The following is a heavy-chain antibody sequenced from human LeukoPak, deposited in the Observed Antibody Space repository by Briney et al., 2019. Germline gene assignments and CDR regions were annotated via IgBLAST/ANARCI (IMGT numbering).Heavy chain of an antibody. J-gene: IGHJ5*02. D-gene: IGHD6-13*01. Sequence: PSETLSLTCTVSGGSISSYYWSWIRQPPGKGLEWIGYIYYSGSTNYNPSLKSRVTISVDTSKNQFSLKLSSVTAADTAAYYCATAAGTSWGQGTLVTVS. CDR1: GGSISSYY. CDR3: ATAAGTS. V-gene: IGHV4-59*01. CDR2: IYYSGST.